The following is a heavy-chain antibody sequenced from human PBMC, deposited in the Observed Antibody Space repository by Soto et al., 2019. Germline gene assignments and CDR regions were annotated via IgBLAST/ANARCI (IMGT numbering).Heavy chain of an antibody. CDR3: ARGEISGWYFDY. V-gene: IGHV4-59*01. Sequence: SETLSLTCTVGSISTYYWNWIRQPPGKGLEWIGYIYYMGRTNYNPSLKSRVTISVDTSKNQFSLKLSSVTAADTAVYYCARGEISGWYFDYWGQGTLVTVSS. CDR2: IYYMGRT. CDR1: GSISTYY. D-gene: IGHD6-19*01. J-gene: IGHJ4*02.